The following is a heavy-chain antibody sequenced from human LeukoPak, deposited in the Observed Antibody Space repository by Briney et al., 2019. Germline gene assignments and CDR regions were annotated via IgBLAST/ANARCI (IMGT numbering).Heavy chain of an antibody. CDR3: ARGVPPYGSGSYYFDY. CDR1: GGSFSVYY. D-gene: IGHD3-10*01. V-gene: IGHV4-34*01. Sequence: SETLSLTCAVYGGSFSVYYWSWIRQPPGKGLEWMGEINHSGSTNYNPSLKGRVTISVDTSKNQFSLKLSSVTAADTAVYYCARGVPPYGSGSYYFDYWGQGTLVTVSS. CDR2: INHSGST. J-gene: IGHJ4*02.